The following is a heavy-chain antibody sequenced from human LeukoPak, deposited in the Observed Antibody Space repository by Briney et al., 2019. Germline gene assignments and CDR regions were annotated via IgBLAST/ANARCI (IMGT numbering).Heavy chain of an antibody. D-gene: IGHD6-13*01. CDR2: VKSKTDGGTT. Sequence: GGSLRLSCAASGFTFSSAWMSGVRQAPGKGLEGGGRVKSKTDGGTTDYAAPVKGRFIISRDDSQKTLYLQMNSLKTEDTAVYYCTTDAGYTSRWYNYWGQGSLVTVSS. CDR1: GFTFSSAW. V-gene: IGHV3-15*01. J-gene: IGHJ4*02. CDR3: TTDAGYTSRWYNY.